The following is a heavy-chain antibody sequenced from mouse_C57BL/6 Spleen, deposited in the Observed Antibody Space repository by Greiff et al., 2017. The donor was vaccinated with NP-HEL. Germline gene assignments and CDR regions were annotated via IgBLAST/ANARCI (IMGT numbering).Heavy chain of an antibody. V-gene: IGHV1-59*01. CDR1: GYTFTSYW. J-gene: IGHJ3*01. CDR2: IDPSDSYT. D-gene: IGHD2-4*01. CDR3: ASLYYDYWFAY. Sequence: QVQLKQPGAELVRPGTSVKLSCKASGYTFTSYWMHWVKQRPGQGLEWIGVIDPSDSYTNYNQKFKGKATLTVDTSSSTAYMQLSSLTSEDSAVYYCASLYYDYWFAYWGQGTLVTVSA.